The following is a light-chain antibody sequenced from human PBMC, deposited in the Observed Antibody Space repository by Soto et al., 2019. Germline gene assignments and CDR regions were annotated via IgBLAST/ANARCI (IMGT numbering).Light chain of an antibody. V-gene: IGKV4-1*01. J-gene: IGKJ2*01. CDR1: QSILYSSSNKNY. Sequence: DIVMTQSPDSLAVSPGERATINCKSSQSILYSSSNKNYLSWFQQKPGQPPKLLIYWASTREPGVPDRFSGSGSGTDFALAISSQQAEDVAVYYCQLYFSPAYTFGQGTKLEIK. CDR3: QLYFSPAYT. CDR2: WAS.